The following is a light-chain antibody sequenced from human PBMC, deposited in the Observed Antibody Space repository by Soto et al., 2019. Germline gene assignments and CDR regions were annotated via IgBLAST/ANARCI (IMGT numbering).Light chain of an antibody. J-gene: IGKJ5*01. CDR3: MHSIHLPIT. CDR2: EVS. V-gene: IGKV2D-29*01. CDR1: QSLLYSGGRTY. Sequence: DVVMTQTPLSLSVTPGQPASISWKTSQSLLYSGGRTYLYWDLQRPGQAPQFLIYEVSNRFSGVPDRFSGSGSGTDFTLEISWVEAGDVGIYYYMHSIHLPITFGQGTRLEIK.